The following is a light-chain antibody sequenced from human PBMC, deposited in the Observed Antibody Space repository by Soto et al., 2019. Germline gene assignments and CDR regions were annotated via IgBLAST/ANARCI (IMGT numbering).Light chain of an antibody. CDR1: NSDVGAYNY. V-gene: IGLV2-8*01. CDR3: SSYAGSKNFAV. CDR2: EVS. Sequence: QSVLTQPPSASGSPGQSVTISCTGTNSDVGAYNYVSWYQQYPGKAPKVIIYEVSKRPSGVPDRFSCSNSGNTATLTVSGLQAEDEADYYCSSYAGSKNFAVFGTGTKLTVL. J-gene: IGLJ1*01.